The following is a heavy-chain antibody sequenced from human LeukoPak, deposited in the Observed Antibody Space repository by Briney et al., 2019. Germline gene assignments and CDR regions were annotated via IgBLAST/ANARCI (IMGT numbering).Heavy chain of an antibody. CDR1: GYTFTSYG. V-gene: IGHV1-18*01. J-gene: IGHJ4*02. CDR2: ISAYNGNT. CDR3: AREIYGVTLGYFDY. Sequence: ASVKVSCKASGYTFTSYGISWVRQAPGQGLEWMGWISAYNGNTNYAQKLQGRVTMTTDTSTSTAYMELRSLRSDDTAVYHCAREIYGVTLGYFDYWGQGTLVTVSS. D-gene: IGHD4-17*01.